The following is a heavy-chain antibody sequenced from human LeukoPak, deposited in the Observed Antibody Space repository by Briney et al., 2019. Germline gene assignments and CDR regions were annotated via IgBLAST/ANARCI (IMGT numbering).Heavy chain of an antibody. Sequence: ETLSLTCTVSGGSISSYYWSWVRQAPGKGLECVSVIYSRGGTYYADSVQGRFTISRDASKNTLFLQMNSLRADDTAVYYCARKTDSSGSGDYWGQGTLVTVSS. D-gene: IGHD3-22*01. CDR3: ARKTDSSGSGDY. V-gene: IGHV3-53*01. CDR1: GGSISSYY. CDR2: IYSRGGT. J-gene: IGHJ4*02.